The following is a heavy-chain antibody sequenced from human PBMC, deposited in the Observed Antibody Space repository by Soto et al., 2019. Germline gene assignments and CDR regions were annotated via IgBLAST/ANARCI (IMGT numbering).Heavy chain of an antibody. CDR3: ARHNSGYSFFPPDY. Sequence: QLQLQESGPGLVKPSETLSLTCTVSGGSISSSSYYWGWIRQPPGKGLERIGSIYYSGSTYYNPSLKSRVTISVDTSKNQFSLKLSSVTAADTAVYYCARHNSGYSFFPPDYWGQGTLVTVSS. CDR2: IYYSGST. V-gene: IGHV4-39*01. D-gene: IGHD5-18*01. CDR1: GGSISSSSYY. J-gene: IGHJ4*02.